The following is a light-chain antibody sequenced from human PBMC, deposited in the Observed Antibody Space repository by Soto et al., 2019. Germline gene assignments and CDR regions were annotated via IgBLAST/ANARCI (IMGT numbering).Light chain of an antibody. CDR1: QSVLYSSNNKNY. V-gene: IGKV4-1*01. CDR3: PEYYSTPRT. J-gene: IGKJ1*01. Sequence: DIVMTQSADSLAVSLGERATINCKSSQSVLYSSNNKNYLASYQQKPGQPPKLLIYWASTREAGVPDRFSGSGSGTDFTLTISSLQAEDVAVYYCPEYYSTPRTFGQGTKVEIK. CDR2: WAS.